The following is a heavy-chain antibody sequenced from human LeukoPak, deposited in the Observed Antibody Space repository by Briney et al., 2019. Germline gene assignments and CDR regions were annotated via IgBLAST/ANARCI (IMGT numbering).Heavy chain of an antibody. Sequence: SETLSLTCTVSGGSISGYYCSWIRQPPGKGLEWIGYIYYSGSTKYNPSLKSRVTMSVDTSRNQFSLKLSSVTAADTAVYYCARGGLENGYHSNDGFDIWGQGTMVTVSS. D-gene: IGHD3-22*01. CDR3: ARGGLENGYHSNDGFDI. CDR1: GGSISGYY. J-gene: IGHJ3*02. CDR2: IYYSGST. V-gene: IGHV4-59*01.